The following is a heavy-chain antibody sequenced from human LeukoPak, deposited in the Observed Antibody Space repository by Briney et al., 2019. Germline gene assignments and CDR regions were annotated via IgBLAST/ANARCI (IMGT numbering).Heavy chain of an antibody. CDR1: GFTFSSYW. J-gene: IGHJ4*02. V-gene: IGHV3-74*01. CDR2: INSDGSST. Sequence: GGSLRLSCAASGFTFSSYWMHWVRQAPGKGRVWVSRINSDGSSTSYADSVKGRFTISRDNAKNTLYLQMNSLRAEDTAVYYCARDQSIAVAGTRNPAGYWGQGTLVTVSS. CDR3: ARDQSIAVAGTRNPAGY. D-gene: IGHD6-19*01.